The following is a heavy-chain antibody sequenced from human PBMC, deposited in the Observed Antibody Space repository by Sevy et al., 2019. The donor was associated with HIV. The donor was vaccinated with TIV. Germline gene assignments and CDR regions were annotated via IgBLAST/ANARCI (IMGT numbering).Heavy chain of an antibody. J-gene: IGHJ6*02. V-gene: IGHV3-7*03. CDR2: IKQNGSEK. D-gene: IGHD3-10*01. CDR1: GFTFSSYW. Sequence: GGSLRLSCAASGFTFSSYWMGWVRQAPGKGLEWVANIKQNGSEKYYVDSGKGRFTISRDNAKNSLYLQMNSLRAEDTAVYYCARDYGSGSYYGMDVWGQGTTVTVSS. CDR3: ARDYGSGSYYGMDV.